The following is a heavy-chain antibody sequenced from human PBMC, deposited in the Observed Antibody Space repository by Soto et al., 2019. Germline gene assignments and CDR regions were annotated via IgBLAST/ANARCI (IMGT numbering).Heavy chain of an antibody. CDR2: ISYDGSNK. V-gene: IGHV3-30*18. Sequence: GGSLRLSCAASGFTFSSYGMHWVRQAPGKGLEWVAVISYDGSNKYYADSVKGRFTISRDNSKNTLYLQMNSLRAEDTAVYYCAKDRIAAAGIFAYWGQGTLVTVSS. CDR3: AKDRIAAAGIFAY. D-gene: IGHD6-13*01. CDR1: GFTFSSYG. J-gene: IGHJ4*02.